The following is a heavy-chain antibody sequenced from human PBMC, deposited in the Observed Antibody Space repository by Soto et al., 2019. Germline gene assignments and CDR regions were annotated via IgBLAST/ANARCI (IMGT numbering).Heavy chain of an antibody. J-gene: IGHJ4*02. Sequence: GGSLRLSCAASGFTVSSNYMSWVRQAPGKGLEWVSVIYSGGSTYYADSVKGRFTISRDNSKNTLYLQMNSLRAEDTAVYYCASAYSSSWYDYCGQGTLLTVSS. CDR3: ASAYSSSWYDY. V-gene: IGHV3-66*01. CDR1: GFTVSSNY. CDR2: IYSGGST. D-gene: IGHD6-13*01.